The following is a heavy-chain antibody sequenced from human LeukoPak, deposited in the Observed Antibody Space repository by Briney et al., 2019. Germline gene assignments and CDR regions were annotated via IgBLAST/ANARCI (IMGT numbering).Heavy chain of an antibody. CDR2: IYYSGST. Sequence: SETLSLTCTVSGGSISSSNYFWAWVRQPPGKGLEWIATIYYSGSTYYNPSLKSRVTISVDTSTKQFSLKLSSVTAADTAVYYCAREGGPYRPLDYSGQGTLVTVSS. CDR3: AREGGPYRPLDY. CDR1: GGSISSSNYF. J-gene: IGHJ4*02. V-gene: IGHV4-39*02.